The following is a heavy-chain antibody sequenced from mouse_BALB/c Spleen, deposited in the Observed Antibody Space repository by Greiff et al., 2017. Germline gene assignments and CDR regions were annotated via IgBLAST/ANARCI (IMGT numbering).Heavy chain of an antibody. D-gene: IGHD4-1*01. CDR2: INPYNDGT. CDR3: ARWGTGTGFAY. CDR1: GYTFTSYV. Sequence: VQLQQPGAELVRPGASVKMSCKASGYTFTSYVMHWVKQKPGQGLEWIGYINPYNDGTKYNEKFKGKATLTSDKSSSTAYMELSSLTSEDSAVYYCARWGTGTGFAYWGQGTLVTVSA. J-gene: IGHJ3*01. V-gene: IGHV1-14*01.